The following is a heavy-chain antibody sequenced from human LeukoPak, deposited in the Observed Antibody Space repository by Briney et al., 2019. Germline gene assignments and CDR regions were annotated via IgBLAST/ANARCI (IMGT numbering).Heavy chain of an antibody. CDR1: GFIFSSYW. Sequence: GGSLRLSCAASGFIFSSYWMSWVRQAPGKGLEWVANIKQDGSERYYVDSVKGRFTISRGNAKNSLYLQMNSLRAEDTAVYYCVRDIDRYYADYWGQGTLVTVSS. CDR3: VRDIDRYYADY. V-gene: IGHV3-7*01. J-gene: IGHJ4*02. CDR2: IKQDGSER. D-gene: IGHD3-3*01.